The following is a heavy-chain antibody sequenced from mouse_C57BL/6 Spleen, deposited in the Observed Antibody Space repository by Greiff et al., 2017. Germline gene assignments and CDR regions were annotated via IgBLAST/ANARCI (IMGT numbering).Heavy chain of an antibody. Sequence: VQLKESGPGLVKPSQSLSLTCSVTGYSITSGYYWNWIRQLPGNKLEWMGYISYDGSNNYNPSLKNRISITRDTSKNQFFLKLNSVTTEDTATYYCARDSAYAMDYWGQGTSVTVSS. J-gene: IGHJ4*01. D-gene: IGHD6-1*01. CDR2: ISYDGSN. V-gene: IGHV3-6*01. CDR3: ARDSAYAMDY. CDR1: GYSITSGYY.